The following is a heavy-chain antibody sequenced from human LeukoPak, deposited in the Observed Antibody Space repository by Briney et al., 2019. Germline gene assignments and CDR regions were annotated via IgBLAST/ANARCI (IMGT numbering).Heavy chain of an antibody. Sequence: QPGRSLRLSCAASGFTFSSYGMHWVRQAPGKGREWVAVISYDRRNKYYADSVKGRFTIARDNTKNTLYLQMNSLRAEDTAVYYCSRGSGDCYCQGDYWGQGRLFNVSS. D-gene: IGHD2-21*02. CDR2: ISYDRRNK. CDR1: GFTFSSYG. CDR3: SRGSGDCYCQGDY. V-gene: IGHV3-30*03. J-gene: IGHJ4*02.